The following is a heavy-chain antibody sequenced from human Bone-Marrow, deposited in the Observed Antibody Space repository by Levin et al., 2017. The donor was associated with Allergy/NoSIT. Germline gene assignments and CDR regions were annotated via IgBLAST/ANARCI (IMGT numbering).Heavy chain of an antibody. Sequence: QRGESLKISCAASGFTFDSYWMHWVRQAPGKGLVRVSRINFGGSGTDYADSVRGRFTISRDNARNTLYLQMTSLRAEDTAVYYCARGWYSFDSWGQGTLVTVSS. V-gene: IGHV3-74*01. CDR1: GFTFDSYW. CDR2: INFGGSGT. CDR3: ARGWYSFDS. J-gene: IGHJ4*02.